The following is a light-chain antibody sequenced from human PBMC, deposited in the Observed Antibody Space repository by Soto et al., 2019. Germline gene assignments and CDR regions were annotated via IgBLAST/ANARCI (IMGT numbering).Light chain of an antibody. CDR3: MQGLQAPGT. J-gene: IGKJ1*01. CDR2: LGS. Sequence: DFVLTQSPLSLPVTPGEPASISCRSSQSLRHTNGYNYLDWYLQRPGQPPQLLIYLGSNRASGVADRFSGSGSGTDFTLKISRVEAEDVGVYYCMQGLQAPGTFGQGTKVEI. CDR1: QSLRHTNGYNY. V-gene: IGKV2-28*01.